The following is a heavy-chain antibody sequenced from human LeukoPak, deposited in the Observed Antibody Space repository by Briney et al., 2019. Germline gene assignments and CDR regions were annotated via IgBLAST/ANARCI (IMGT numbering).Heavy chain of an antibody. D-gene: IGHD1-26*01. V-gene: IGHV4-34*01. Sequence: SETLSLTCAVYGGPFSGYYWSWIRQPPGKGLEWIGEINHSGSTNYNPSLKSRVTISVDTSKNQFSLKLSSVTAADTAVYYCARSSPWDNWFDPWGQGTLVTVSS. CDR3: ARSSPWDNWFDP. J-gene: IGHJ5*02. CDR2: INHSGST. CDR1: GGPFSGYY.